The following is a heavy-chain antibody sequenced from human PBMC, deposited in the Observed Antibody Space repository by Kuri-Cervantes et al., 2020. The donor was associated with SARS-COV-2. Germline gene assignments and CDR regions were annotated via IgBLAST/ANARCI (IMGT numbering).Heavy chain of an antibody. D-gene: IGHD6-6*01. CDR3: ARRNPTSSSSFDY. CDR2: IYYSGST. CDR1: GGPISSGGYS. Sequence: SCAVSGGPISSGGYSWSWIRQPPGKGLEWIGYIYYSGSTYYNPSLKSRVTISVDTSKNQLSLKLSSVTAADTAVYYCARRNPTSSSSFDYWGQGTLVTVSS. J-gene: IGHJ4*02. V-gene: IGHV4-30-2*03.